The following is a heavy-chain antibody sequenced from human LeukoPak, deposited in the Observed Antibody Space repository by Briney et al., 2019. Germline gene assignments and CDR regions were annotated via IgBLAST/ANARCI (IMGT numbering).Heavy chain of an antibody. CDR3: ASAPGEWEPPDGFDI. CDR2: IIPIFGTA. D-gene: IGHD3-16*01. J-gene: IGHJ3*02. CDR1: GGTFSSYA. V-gene: IGHV1-69*13. Sequence: SVKVSCKASGGTFSSYAISWVRQAPGQGLEWMGGIIPIFGTANYAQKFQGRVTITADESTSTAYMELSSLRAEDTAVYYCASAPGEWEPPDGFDIWGQGTMVTVSS.